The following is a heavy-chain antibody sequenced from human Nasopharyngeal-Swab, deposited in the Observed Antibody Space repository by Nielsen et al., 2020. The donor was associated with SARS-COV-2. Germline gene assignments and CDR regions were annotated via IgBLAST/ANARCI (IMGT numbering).Heavy chain of an antibody. CDR1: GFTFSSHA. CDR3: AKDYRLPDPKDFDS. D-gene: IGHD1-14*01. V-gene: IGHV3-23*01. CDR2: LIENGVDK. J-gene: IGHJ4*02. Sequence: GESLKISCVASGFTFSSHAMSWVRQAPGKGLEWVSGLIENGVDKYYAESVKGRFTVSRDNSRNTLYLQMNSLRAEDTAIYYCAKDYRLPDPKDFDSWGQGILVTVSS.